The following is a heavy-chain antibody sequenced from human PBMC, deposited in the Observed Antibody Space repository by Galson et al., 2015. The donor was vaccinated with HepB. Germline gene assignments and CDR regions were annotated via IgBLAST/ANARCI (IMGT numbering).Heavy chain of an antibody. J-gene: IGHJ6*02. CDR2: IHPNSGDT. CDR1: GYTFTDYY. CDR3: ARYCVTSNCYGVDL. Sequence: SVKVSCKASGYTFTDYYIHWVRQALGQGLEWLGGIHPNSGDTQYAQKFQGRVTMTRDTSITTVYMELSTLRSDDTAVYYCARYCVTSNCYGVDLWGHGTTGTVSS. D-gene: IGHD2-21*01. V-gene: IGHV1-2*02.